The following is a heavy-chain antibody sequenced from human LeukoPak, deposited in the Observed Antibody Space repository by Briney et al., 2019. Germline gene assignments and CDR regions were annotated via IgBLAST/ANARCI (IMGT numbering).Heavy chain of an antibody. CDR2: INPNSGGT. J-gene: IGHJ6*02. Sequence: ASVKVSCKASGYTFTGYYMHWVRQAPGQGLEWMGWINPNSGGTNYAQKFQGRVTMTRDTSISTAYMELSRLGSDDTAVYYCARGGTYGYSSGWNYYYYGMDVWGRGTTVTVSS. V-gene: IGHV1-2*02. D-gene: IGHD6-19*01. CDR1: GYTFTGYY. CDR3: ARGGTYGYSSGWNYYYYGMDV.